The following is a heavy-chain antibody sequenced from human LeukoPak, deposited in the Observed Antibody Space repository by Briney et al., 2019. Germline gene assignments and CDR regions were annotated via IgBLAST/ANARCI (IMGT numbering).Heavy chain of an antibody. CDR2: INWNGGST. Sequence: PGGSLRLSCAASGFTVSSNYMSWVRQAPGKGLEWVSGINWNGGSTGYADSVKGRFTISRDNAKNSLYLQMNSLRAEDTAVYYCARGTMFPYYFDYWGQGTLVTVSS. CDR1: GFTVSSNY. J-gene: IGHJ4*02. CDR3: ARGTMFPYYFDY. V-gene: IGHV3-20*04. D-gene: IGHD3-10*02.